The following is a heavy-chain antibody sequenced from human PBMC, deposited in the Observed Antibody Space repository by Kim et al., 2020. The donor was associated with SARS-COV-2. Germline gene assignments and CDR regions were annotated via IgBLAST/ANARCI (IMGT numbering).Heavy chain of an antibody. CDR3: ARIPNGANYPNWFDP. CDR1: GFTLGGYT. J-gene: IGHJ5*02. Sequence: GGSLRLSCAASGFTLGGYTMNWVRQAPGKGLEWVSAISGSGVSTYYEDSVKGRFTLSRDISKNTLYLQVNSLRVEDTAVYYCARIPNGANYPNWFDPWGQGTLVTVSS. D-gene: IGHD4-4*01. CDR2: ISGSGVST. V-gene: IGHV3-23*01.